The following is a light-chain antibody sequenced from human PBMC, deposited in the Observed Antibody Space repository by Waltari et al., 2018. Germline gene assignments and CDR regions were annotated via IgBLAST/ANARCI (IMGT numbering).Light chain of an antibody. CDR2: DVS. J-gene: IGLJ2*01. CDR1: RSAIGYYNF. Sequence: QSGLTQPASVSGSPGPSITISCTGTRSAIGYYNFVSWYQQHPGKAPKLVIFDVSRWPSGVSHRFSGSKSGNTASLTISGLQAEDEAAYYCASYTSANTVLFGGGTKVTVL. CDR3: ASYTSANTVL. V-gene: IGLV2-14*03.